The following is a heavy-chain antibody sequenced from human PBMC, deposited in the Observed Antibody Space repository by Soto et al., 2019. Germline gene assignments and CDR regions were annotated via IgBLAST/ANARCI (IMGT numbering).Heavy chain of an antibody. CDR2: IYYSGST. V-gene: IGHV4-39*01. J-gene: IGHJ4*02. Sequence: PSETLSLTGTVPVGSISSSSYYWGWIRQPPVKGLEWIGSIYYSGSTYYNPSLKGRVTISVDTSKNQFSLKLSSVTAADTAVYYCARIRHDYGGRDYWGQGTLVTVSS. CDR1: VGSISSSSYY. D-gene: IGHD4-17*01. CDR3: ARIRHDYGGRDY.